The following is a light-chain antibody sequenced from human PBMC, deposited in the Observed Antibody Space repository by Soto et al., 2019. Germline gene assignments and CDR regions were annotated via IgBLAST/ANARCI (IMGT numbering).Light chain of an antibody. CDR1: QGIRND. CDR2: AAS. J-gene: IGKJ2*01. V-gene: IGKV1-17*01. Sequence: DIQMTQSPSSLSASVGDRVTITCRASQGIRNDLDWYQQKPGKAPKRLIYAASSLQSGVPSRFSGSGSWTEFTLTISSLQPEDFATYYCLQHNSYPNTFGQGTKLEIK. CDR3: LQHNSYPNT.